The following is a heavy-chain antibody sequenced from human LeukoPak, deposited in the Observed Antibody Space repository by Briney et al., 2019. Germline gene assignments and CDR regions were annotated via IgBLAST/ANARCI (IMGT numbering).Heavy chain of an antibody. CDR2: MSGSGGST. J-gene: IGHJ4*02. CDR1: GFTFSSYA. CDR3: AKDRPRKYDY. V-gene: IGHV3-23*01. Sequence: GGSLRLSCAASGFTFSSYAMSWGRQAPGKGLEGVSAMSGSGGSTYYADSVKGRFTISRDNSKNTLYLQMNSLRAEDTALYYCAKDRPRKYDYWRQGTMVSVSS.